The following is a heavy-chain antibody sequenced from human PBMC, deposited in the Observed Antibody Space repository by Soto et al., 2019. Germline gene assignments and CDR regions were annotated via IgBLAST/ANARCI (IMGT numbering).Heavy chain of an antibody. J-gene: IGHJ6*02. Sequence: PGGSLRLSCAASGFTFSSYSMNWVRQAPGKGLEWVSSISSSSSYIYYADSVKGRFTISRDNAKNSLYLQMNSLRAEDTAVYYCARDSLPTGRVRGVIPLDYYYYGMDVWGQGTTVTVSS. V-gene: IGHV3-21*01. D-gene: IGHD3-10*01. CDR2: ISSSSSYI. CDR3: ARDSLPTGRVRGVIPLDYYYYGMDV. CDR1: GFTFSSYS.